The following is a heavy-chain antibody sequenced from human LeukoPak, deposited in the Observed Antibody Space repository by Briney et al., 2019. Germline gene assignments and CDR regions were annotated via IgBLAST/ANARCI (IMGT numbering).Heavy chain of an antibody. CDR1: GFTFSSYA. D-gene: IGHD3-22*01. J-gene: IGHJ5*02. Sequence: PGGSLRLSCAASGFTFSSYAMSWVRQAPGKGLEWVSAISGSGGSTYYADSVKGRFTISRDNSKNTLYLQMNSLRAEDTAVYYCAKDFEGIFYDSSADTGTWGQGTLVTVSS. CDR2: ISGSGGST. V-gene: IGHV3-23*01. CDR3: AKDFEGIFYDSSADTGT.